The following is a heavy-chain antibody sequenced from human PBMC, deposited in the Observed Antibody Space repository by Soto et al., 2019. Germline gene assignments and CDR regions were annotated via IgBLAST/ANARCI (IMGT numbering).Heavy chain of an antibody. J-gene: IGHJ6*02. CDR2: IDPSDSHT. CDR3: ARLGSQGMAV. V-gene: IGHV5-10-1*01. Sequence: RQSRTLSSKGSGSTFTSHWASWVSHMPGKGLEWMGRIDPSDSHTTYSPSFPGHVTPSADKPIRPAYLQSTSLKASDPPIHHCARLGSQGMAVWGQGTTVTAP. D-gene: IGHD1-26*01. CDR1: GSTFTSHW.